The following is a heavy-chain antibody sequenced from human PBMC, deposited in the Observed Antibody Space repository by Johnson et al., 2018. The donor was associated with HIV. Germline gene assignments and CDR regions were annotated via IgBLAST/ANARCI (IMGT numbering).Heavy chain of an antibody. CDR3: AREGGDCSSTSWAM. Sequence: QVQLVESGGGVVQPGRSLRLSCAASGFTFSSYAMHWVRQAPGKGLEWVAVISYDGSNKYYADSVKGRFTISRDNSKNTLYLQMNSLRAEDTAVYYCAREGGDCSSTSWAMWG. V-gene: IGHV3-30*04. CDR1: GFTFSSYA. J-gene: IGHJ1*01. CDR2: ISYDGSNK. D-gene: IGHD2-2*01.